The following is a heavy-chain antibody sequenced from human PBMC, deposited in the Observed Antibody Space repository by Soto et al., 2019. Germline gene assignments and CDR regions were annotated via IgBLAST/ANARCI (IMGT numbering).Heavy chain of an antibody. D-gene: IGHD3-9*01. V-gene: IGHV3-11*01. Sequence: QVQLVESGGALVKPGGSLRLSCAASGFTFSDYYMSWIRQAPGKGLEWVSYISSSGVTKYYADSMKGRFTISGDNAKNSLYLQMNSLRAEDAAVYYCALGSDILTGYSKAFDYWGQGTLVTVSS. J-gene: IGHJ4*02. CDR3: ALGSDILTGYSKAFDY. CDR1: GFTFSDYY. CDR2: ISSSGVTK.